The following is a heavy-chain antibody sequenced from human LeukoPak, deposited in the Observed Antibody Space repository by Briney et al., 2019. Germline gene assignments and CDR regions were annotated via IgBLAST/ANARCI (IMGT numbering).Heavy chain of an antibody. D-gene: IGHD2-8*01. CDR2: INPNSGDT. J-gene: IGHJ6*03. Sequence: ASVKVSCKTSGYTFSGSYIHWVRQAPGQGLEWMGRINPNSGDTNYAQNFQGRVTMTRDTSITTAYMELSSLTSDDTAVYFCARSAENCNNGVCFTDYYMGVWGKGTTVTVSS. V-gene: IGHV1-2*06. CDR3: ARSAENCNNGVCFTDYYMGV. CDR1: GYTFSGSY.